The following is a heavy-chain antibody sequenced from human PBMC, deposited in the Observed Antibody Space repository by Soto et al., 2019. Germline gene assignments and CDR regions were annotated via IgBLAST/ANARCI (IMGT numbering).Heavy chain of an antibody. CDR1: GFTFSSYG. CDR3: ARDRGSYYSGEDA. Sequence: QVQLVESGGGVVQPGRSLRLSFAASGFTFSSYGMHWVRQAPGKGLEWVAVIWYDGSNKYYADSVKGRFTISRDNSKNTLYLQMNSLRAEDTAVYYCARDRGSYYSGEDAWGQGTLVTVSS. J-gene: IGHJ5*02. D-gene: IGHD1-26*01. CDR2: IWYDGSNK. V-gene: IGHV3-33*01.